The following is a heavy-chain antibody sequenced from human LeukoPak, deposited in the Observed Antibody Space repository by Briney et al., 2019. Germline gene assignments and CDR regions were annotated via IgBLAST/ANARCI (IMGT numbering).Heavy chain of an antibody. J-gene: IGHJ4*02. D-gene: IGHD6-25*01. Sequence: PGGSLRLSCAASGFTFSSYWMHWVRQAPGKGRVWVSRINSEGSSTTYADSVKGRFTVSRDNAKNTLYLQMNSLRVEDTAVYYCTRDMSPAHYWGQGTRVTVSS. CDR3: TRDMSPAHY. V-gene: IGHV3-74*01. CDR2: INSEGSST. CDR1: GFTFSSYW.